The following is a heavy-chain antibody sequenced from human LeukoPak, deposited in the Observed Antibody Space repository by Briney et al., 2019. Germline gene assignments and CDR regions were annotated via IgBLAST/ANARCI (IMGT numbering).Heavy chain of an antibody. Sequence: SVKVSCKASGYTFTGYYIHWVRQAPGQGLEWMGRIIPILGIANYAQKFQGRVTITADKSTSTAYMELSSLRSEDTAVYYCARGPSSKYDFWSGYYTPHFDYWGQGTLVTVSS. J-gene: IGHJ4*02. CDR3: ARGPSSKYDFWSGYYTPHFDY. CDR2: IIPILGIA. CDR1: GYTFTGYY. D-gene: IGHD3-3*01. V-gene: IGHV1-69*04.